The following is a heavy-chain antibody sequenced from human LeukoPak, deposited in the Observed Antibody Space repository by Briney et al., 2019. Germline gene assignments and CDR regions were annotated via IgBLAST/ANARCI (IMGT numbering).Heavy chain of an antibody. D-gene: IGHD3-3*01. Sequence: SETLSLTCTVSGGSISSYYWSWIRQPPGKGLEWIGYIYYSGSTNYNPSLKSRVTISVDTSKNQSSLKLSSVTAADTAVYYCAGRVVIIPLSYYYYGMDVWGQGTTVTVSS. CDR3: AGRVVIIPLSYYYYGMDV. V-gene: IGHV4-59*12. J-gene: IGHJ6*02. CDR2: IYYSGST. CDR1: GGSISSYY.